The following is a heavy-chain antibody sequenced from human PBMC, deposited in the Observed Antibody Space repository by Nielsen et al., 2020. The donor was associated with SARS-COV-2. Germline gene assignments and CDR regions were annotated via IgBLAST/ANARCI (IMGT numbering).Heavy chain of an antibody. CDR1: GGTFSSYA. CDR3: ARRNDFWSGSYYFDY. V-gene: IGHV1-69*13. CDR2: IIPIFGTA. J-gene: IGHJ4*02. D-gene: IGHD3-3*01. Sequence: SVKVSCKASGGTFSSYAISWVRQAPGQGLEWMGGIIPIFGTANYAQKFQGRVTITADESTSTAYMELSSLRSEDTAVYYCARRNDFWSGSYYFDYWGQGTLVIVSS.